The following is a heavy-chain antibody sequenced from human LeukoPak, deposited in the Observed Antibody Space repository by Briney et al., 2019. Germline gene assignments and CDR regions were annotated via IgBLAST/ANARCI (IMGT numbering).Heavy chain of an antibody. V-gene: IGHV3-23*01. J-gene: IGHJ3*02. Sequence: PGGSLRLSCAASGFTFSSYAMSWVRQAPGKGLEWVSAISGSGGSTYYADSVKGRFTISRDNSKNTLYLQMNSLRAEDTAVYYCASGIVLRFLEWLLRDDAFDIWGQGTMVTVSS. CDR2: ISGSGGST. CDR1: GFTFSSYA. D-gene: IGHD3-3*01. CDR3: ASGIVLRFLEWLLRDDAFDI.